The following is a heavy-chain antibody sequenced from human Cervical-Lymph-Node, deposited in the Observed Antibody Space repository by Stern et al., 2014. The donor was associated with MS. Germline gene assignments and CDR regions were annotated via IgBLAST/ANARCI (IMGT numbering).Heavy chain of an antibody. CDR1: GYTFTNYA. CDR2: IDTKTRIP. CDR3: ARDLTAVRGVRYYFDY. V-gene: IGHV7-4-1*01. D-gene: IGHD3-10*01. Sequence: QVQLVQSGSELKKPGDSVKVPCKASGYTFTNYAMNWVRQAPGTGLEWMGWIDTKTRIPPYAQGFTGRFVYSLDTSVRTAYLQIDSLKAEDTAVYYCARDLTAVRGVRYYFDYWGQGTLVTVSS. J-gene: IGHJ4*02.